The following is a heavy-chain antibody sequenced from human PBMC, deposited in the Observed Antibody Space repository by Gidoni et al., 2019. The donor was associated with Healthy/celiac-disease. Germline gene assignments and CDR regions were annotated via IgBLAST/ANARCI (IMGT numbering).Heavy chain of an antibody. CDR1: GFTVSSNY. V-gene: IGHV3-53*01. D-gene: IGHD3-3*01. J-gene: IGHJ4*02. Sequence: EVQLVESGGGLIQPGGSLRLSCAASGFTVSSNYMSWVRKAPGKGLEWVLVIYSGGSTYYEDSVKGRFTISRDKSKNTLYLEMNSLRAEDTAVYYCAREGNFWSGYRHDYYFDYWGQGTLVTVSS. CDR2: IYSGGST. CDR3: AREGNFWSGYRHDYYFDY.